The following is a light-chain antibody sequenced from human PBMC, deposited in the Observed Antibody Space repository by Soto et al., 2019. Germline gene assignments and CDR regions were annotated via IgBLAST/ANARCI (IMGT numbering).Light chain of an antibody. J-gene: IGLJ2*01. CDR2: EVT. Sequence: QSALAQPASVSGSPGQSITISCTGTSSDVGGYNYVSWYQQHPGKAPKLVIYEVTKRPSGVSNRFSGSKSGNTASLTISGLQAEDETDYYCSSYAGSNNFVLFGGGTKVTVL. CDR3: SSYAGSNNFVL. V-gene: IGLV2-14*01. CDR1: SSDVGGYNY.